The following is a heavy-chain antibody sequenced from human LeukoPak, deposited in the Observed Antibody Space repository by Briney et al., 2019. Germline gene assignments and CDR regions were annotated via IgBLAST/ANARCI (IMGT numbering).Heavy chain of an antibody. J-gene: IGHJ4*02. CDR2: ISSSGSTI. V-gene: IGHV3-11*01. CDR1: GFNIRDHW. Sequence: GGSLILSCAVSGFNIRDHWMTWVRQAPGKGLEWVSYISSSGSTIYYADSVKGRFTISRDNAKNSLYLQMNSLRAEDTAVYYCAPRRDYFDYWGQGTLVTVSS. CDR3: APRRDYFDY.